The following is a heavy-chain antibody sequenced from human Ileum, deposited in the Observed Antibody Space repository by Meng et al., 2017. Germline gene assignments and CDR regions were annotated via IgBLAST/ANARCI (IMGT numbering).Heavy chain of an antibody. Sequence: SETLSLTCAVSGYSISSGYYWTWIRQPPGKGLEWIISIYHSGNTYYNPSLKSRVTITVDTSRNQFSLKLTSVTAEDTAVYYCARDRQYSYGYYYVDYWGQGTLVTVSS. CDR3: ARDRQYSYGYYYVDY. D-gene: IGHD5-18*01. CDR2: IYHSGNT. J-gene: IGHJ4*02. V-gene: IGHV4-38-2*02. CDR1: GYSISSGYY.